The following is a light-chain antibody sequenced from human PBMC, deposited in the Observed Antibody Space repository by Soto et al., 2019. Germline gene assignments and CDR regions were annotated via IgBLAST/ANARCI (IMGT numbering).Light chain of an antibody. Sequence: EIVLTQSPGTLSLSPGERATLSCRASQSVSSSYLAWYQQKPGQAPRLLIYGASSRATGIPDRFSGSGSGTDFTLTISRLEPEDFAVYYCQHYGSPPTFGQGTRLEI. CDR3: QHYGSPPT. J-gene: IGKJ5*01. CDR2: GAS. CDR1: QSVSSSY. V-gene: IGKV3-20*01.